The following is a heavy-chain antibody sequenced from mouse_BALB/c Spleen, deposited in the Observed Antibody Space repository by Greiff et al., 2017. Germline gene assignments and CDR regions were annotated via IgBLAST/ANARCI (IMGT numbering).Heavy chain of an antibody. D-gene: IGHD2-4*01. V-gene: IGHV3-6*02. CDR2: ISYDGSN. CDR1: GYSITSGYY. CDR3: AREYDYDGAWFAY. J-gene: IGHJ3*01. Sequence: VQLKESGPGLVKPSQSLSLTCSVTGYSITSGYYWNWIRQFPGNKLEWMGYISYDGSNNYNPSLKNRISITRDTSKNQFFLKLNSVTTEDTATYYCAREYDYDGAWFAYWGQGTLVTVSA.